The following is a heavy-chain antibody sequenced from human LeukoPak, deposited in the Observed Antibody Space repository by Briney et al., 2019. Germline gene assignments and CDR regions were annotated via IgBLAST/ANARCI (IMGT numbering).Heavy chain of an antibody. CDR2: ISSSSSTI. CDR3: ARDLSYYDSSGYHHYFDY. V-gene: IGHV3-48*01. CDR1: GFTFSSYS. J-gene: IGHJ4*02. Sequence: GGSLRLSCAASGFTFSSYSMNWVRQAPGKGLEWVSYISSSSSTIYYADSVKGRFTISRDNSKNTLYLQMNSLRAEDTAVYYCARDLSYYDSSGYHHYFDYWGQGTLVTVSS. D-gene: IGHD3-22*01.